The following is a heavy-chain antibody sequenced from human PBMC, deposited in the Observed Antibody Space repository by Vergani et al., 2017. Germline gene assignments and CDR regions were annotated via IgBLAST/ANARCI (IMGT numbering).Heavy chain of an antibody. Sequence: QLQLQESDPGLVKPSETLSLTCTVSGGSIRSTFYYWGWIRQPPGKGLEWIGTIYYSGSTYYNPSLTSRVTISVDTSKNQFSLKLNSVTAADTAVYYWARHKEQLVPGNYYYYYYMDVWGKGTTVTVS. D-gene: IGHD6-13*01. V-gene: IGHV4-39*01. CDR2: IYYSGST. CDR1: GGSIRSTFYY. J-gene: IGHJ6*03. CDR3: ARHKEQLVPGNYYYYYYMDV.